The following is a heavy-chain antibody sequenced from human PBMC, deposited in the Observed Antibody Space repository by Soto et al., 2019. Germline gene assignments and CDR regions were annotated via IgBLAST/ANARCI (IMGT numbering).Heavy chain of an antibody. V-gene: IGHV3-23*01. CDR3: AAGPPRRSDF. Sequence: GGSLRLSCAASGFTFSSYTMTWVRQAPGKGLTWVSAIPSGGATFYADSVKGRFIISRDNSRNTLYLQMNSLRADDTAVYYCAAGPPRRSDFWGQGTLVTVSS. CDR2: IPSGGAT. D-gene: IGHD6-6*01. J-gene: IGHJ4*02. CDR1: GFTFSSYT.